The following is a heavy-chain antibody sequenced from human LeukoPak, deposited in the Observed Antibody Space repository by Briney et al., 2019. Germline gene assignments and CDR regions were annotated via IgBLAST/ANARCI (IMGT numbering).Heavy chain of an antibody. Sequence: PGGSLRLSCAASGFTFSSYEMNWVRQAPGKGLEWVSYISSSGSTIYYADSVKGRFTISRDNSKNTVYLQMNSLRAEDTAVYYCAKDVVGHQWVENYWGQGTLVTVSS. CDR2: ISSSGSTI. D-gene: IGHD2-2*01. CDR1: GFTFSSYE. J-gene: IGHJ4*02. V-gene: IGHV3-48*03. CDR3: AKDVVGHQWVENY.